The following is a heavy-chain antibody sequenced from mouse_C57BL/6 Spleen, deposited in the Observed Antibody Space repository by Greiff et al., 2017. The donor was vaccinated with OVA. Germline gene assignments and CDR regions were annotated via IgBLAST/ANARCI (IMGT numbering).Heavy chain of an antibody. V-gene: IGHV1-82*01. D-gene: IGHD2-4*01. J-gene: IGHJ3*01. CDR3: ARFDDYGFAY. Sequence: VQLQQSGPALVKPGASVKISCKASSYAFSSSWMNWVKQRPGKGLEWIGRIYPGDGDTNYNGKFKGKATLTADKSSSTAYMQLSSLTSEDSAVYFCARFDDYGFAYWGQGTLVTVSA. CDR1: SYAFSSSW. CDR2: IYPGDGDT.